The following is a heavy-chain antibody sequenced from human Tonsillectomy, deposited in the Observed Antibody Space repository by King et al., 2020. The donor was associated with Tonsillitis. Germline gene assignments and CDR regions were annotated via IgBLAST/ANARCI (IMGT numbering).Heavy chain of an antibody. Sequence: HVQLVESGAEVKKPGSSVKVSCKASGGTFSDYAISWVRQAPGQGLEWMGGIIPIFRRTTYAQKFQGRVTITADEATRTAYRELSRLTSEDTAVYYCARDRRDCTNGVCSYSYYYYMDVWGTGTTVTVSS. CDR3: ARDRRDCTNGVCSYSYYYYMDV. J-gene: IGHJ6*03. V-gene: IGHV1-69*01. CDR2: IIPIFRRT. CDR1: GGTFSDYA. D-gene: IGHD2-8*01.